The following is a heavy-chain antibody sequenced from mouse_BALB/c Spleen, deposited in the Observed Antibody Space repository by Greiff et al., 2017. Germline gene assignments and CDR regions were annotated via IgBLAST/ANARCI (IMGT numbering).Heavy chain of an antibody. CDR3: APLLRLYWYFDV. V-gene: IGHV14-1*02. D-gene: IGHD1-2*01. CDR2: IDPANGNT. J-gene: IGHJ1*01. CDR1: GYTFTSYW. Sequence: VQLQQPGAELVRPGASVKLSCKASGYTFTSYWMNWVKQRPEQGLEWIGRIDPANGNTKYDPKFQGKATITADTSSNTAYLQLSSLTSEDTAVYYCAPLLRLYWYFDVWGAGTTVTVSS.